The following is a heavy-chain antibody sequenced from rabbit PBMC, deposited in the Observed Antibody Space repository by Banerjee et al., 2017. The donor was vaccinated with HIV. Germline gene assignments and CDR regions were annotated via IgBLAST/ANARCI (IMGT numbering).Heavy chain of an antibody. CDR1: GFSFSSSYY. D-gene: IGHD7-1*01. J-gene: IGHJ4*01. V-gene: IGHV1S40*01. Sequence: QSLEESGGDLVKPGASLTLTCTASGFSFSSSYYMCWVRQAPGKGLEWIACIYAGSSGNTYYAGWAKCRFTISKPSSATVTLQMTSLTAADTATYFCARSNYTGYGGAACFTLWGPGTLVTVS. CDR3: ARSNYTGYGGAACFTL. CDR2: IYAGSSGNT.